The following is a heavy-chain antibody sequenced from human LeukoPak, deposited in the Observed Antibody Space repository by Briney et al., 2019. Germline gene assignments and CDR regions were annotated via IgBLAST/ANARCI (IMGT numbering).Heavy chain of an antibody. CDR1: GYIFINYG. CDR2: ISGDNANT. D-gene: IGHD1-26*01. V-gene: IGHV1-18*01. CDR3: ASGDSGSYYHDY. Sequence: ASVKVSCETSGYIFINYGIPWVRQAPGQGLEWMGWISGDNANTNYAQKLQGRVTMTTDTSTSTAYMELRSLRSDDTAVYYCASGDSGSYYHDYWGQGTLVTVSS. J-gene: IGHJ4*02.